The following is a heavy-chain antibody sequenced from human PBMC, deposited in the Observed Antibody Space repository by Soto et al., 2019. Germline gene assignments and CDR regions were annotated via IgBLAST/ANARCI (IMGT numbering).Heavy chain of an antibody. J-gene: IGHJ6*02. CDR2: VNHAGSA. D-gene: IGHD3-3*02. Sequence: PSETLSLTCGTYGGSFSNYFWTWIRQPPGKGLEWIGEVNHAGSANYNPSLKSRVTISVDTSKNQFSLKLSSVTAADTAVYYCARDLGFLRYGMDVWGHGTTVTVS. CDR1: GGSFSNYF. V-gene: IGHV4-34*01. CDR3: ARDLGFLRYGMDV.